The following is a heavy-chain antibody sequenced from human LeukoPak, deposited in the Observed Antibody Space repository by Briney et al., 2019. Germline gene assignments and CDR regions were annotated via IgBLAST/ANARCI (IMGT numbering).Heavy chain of an antibody. V-gene: IGHV3-48*01. Sequence: PGGSLRLSCAASGFNFIDYSMNWVRQAPGKGLEWISYIGISSGNTKYADSVKGRFTISRDKARNSLYLQMNSLRVEDTAVYYCARDHRYAFDNWGHGTTVTVSS. CDR1: GFNFIDYS. CDR3: ARDHRYAFDN. D-gene: IGHD5-12*01. CDR2: IGISSGNT. J-gene: IGHJ4*01.